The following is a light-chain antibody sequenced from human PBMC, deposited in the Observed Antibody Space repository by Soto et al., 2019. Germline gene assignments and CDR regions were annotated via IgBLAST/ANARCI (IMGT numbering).Light chain of an antibody. V-gene: IGKV3-20*01. CDR2: GAS. CDR1: QSVSSSY. Sequence: EIVLTQSPGTLSLSPGERATLSCRASQSVSSSYLAWYQQKPGQAPRLLIYGASSRATGIPDRFSGSGSGTRFTLTISRLEPEDFAVYYCQQYGSSLLFTFGPGTKMDIK. J-gene: IGKJ3*01. CDR3: QQYGSSLLFT.